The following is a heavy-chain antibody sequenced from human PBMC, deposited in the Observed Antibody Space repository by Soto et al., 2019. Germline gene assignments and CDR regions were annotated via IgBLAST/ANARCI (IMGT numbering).Heavy chain of an antibody. J-gene: IGHJ4*02. CDR3: AKEGAVIGAGYFDN. CDR1: GFSFSTYA. V-gene: IGHV3-23*01. Sequence: GGSLRLSCAASGFSFSTYAMSWVRQTPGKGLEWVSAIAGGGDNTYYAESVKGRFTISRDNSRSTLYLQMNTLRAEDTALYYCAKEGAVIGAGYFDNWGQGTLVTVSS. CDR2: IAGGGDNT. D-gene: IGHD2-21*01.